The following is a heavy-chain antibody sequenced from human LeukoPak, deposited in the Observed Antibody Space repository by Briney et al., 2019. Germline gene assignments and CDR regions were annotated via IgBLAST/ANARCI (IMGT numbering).Heavy chain of an antibody. CDR1: GYTFTSYT. V-gene: IGHV1-3*03. J-gene: IGHJ4*02. Sequence: ASVKVSCKASGYTFTSYTIHWVRQAPGQRLEWMGWINAGNGNTKYSQEFQDRVTITRDTSASTAYMELSSLRSEDMAVYYCARPLTTHSGYDSPFDYWGQGTLVTVSS. D-gene: IGHD5-12*01. CDR3: ARPLTTHSGYDSPFDY. CDR2: INAGNGNT.